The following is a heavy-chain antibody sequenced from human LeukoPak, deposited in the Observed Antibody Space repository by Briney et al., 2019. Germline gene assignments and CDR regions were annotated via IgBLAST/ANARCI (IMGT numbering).Heavy chain of an antibody. CDR1: GGSISSSSYY. D-gene: IGHD3-3*01. J-gene: IGHJ5*02. Sequence: PSETLSLTCTVSGGSISSSSYYWGWIRQPPGKGLEWIGSIYYSGSTYYNPSLKSRVTISVDTSKNQFSLKLSSVTAADTAVYYCARRSIFGVVIRPPHNWFDPWGQGTLVTVSS. CDR3: ARRSIFGVVIRPPHNWFDP. CDR2: IYYSGST. V-gene: IGHV4-39*01.